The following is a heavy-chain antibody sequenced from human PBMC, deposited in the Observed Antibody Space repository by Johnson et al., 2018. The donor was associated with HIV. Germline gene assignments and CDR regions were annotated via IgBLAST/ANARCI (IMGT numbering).Heavy chain of an antibody. V-gene: IGHV3-7*01. CDR2: IKQDGGEE. CDR3: ARSVVVTAQSGIYAFDI. J-gene: IGHJ3*02. CDR1: GFTFSSYW. D-gene: IGHD2-21*02. Sequence: EVQLVESGGGLVQPGGSLRLSCAASGFTFSSYWMSWVRQAPGKGLEWVQGKGLEWVANIKQDGGEEYYVDSVKGRFTISRDNAKNSVYVQMNSLRAEDTAVYYCARSVVVTAQSGIYAFDIWGQGTMVTVSS.